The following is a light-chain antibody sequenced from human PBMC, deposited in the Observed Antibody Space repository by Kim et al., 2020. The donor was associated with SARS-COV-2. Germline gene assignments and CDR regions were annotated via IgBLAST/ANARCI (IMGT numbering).Light chain of an antibody. Sequence: VSPRQTASIACCGEGLGEKHVSWYQQQPGQSPVLVIYHDNKRPSGIPGRFSGSNSGNTATLTITGTQSVDEADYHCQAWDSNTCVFGTGTKVTVL. CDR1: GLGEKH. J-gene: IGLJ1*01. CDR3: QAWDSNTCV. V-gene: IGLV3-1*01. CDR2: HDN.